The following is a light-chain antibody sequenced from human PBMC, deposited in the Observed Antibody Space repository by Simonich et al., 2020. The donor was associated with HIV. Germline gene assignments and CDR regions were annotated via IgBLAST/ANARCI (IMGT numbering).Light chain of an antibody. Sequence: EIVLTQSPATLSLSPGERATLSCRASQSVSSYLAGYQQKPGQAPRLLIYGASTRATGIPARFSGSGSGTEFTLTISSMQSEDFADYYCQHYNNGPLTFGPGTKVDIK. CDR2: GAS. CDR1: QSVSSY. V-gene: IGKV3-15*01. CDR3: QHYNNGPLT. J-gene: IGKJ3*01.